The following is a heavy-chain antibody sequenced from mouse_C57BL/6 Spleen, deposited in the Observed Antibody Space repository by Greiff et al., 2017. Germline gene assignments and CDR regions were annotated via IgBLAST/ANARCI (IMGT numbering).Heavy chain of an antibody. V-gene: IGHV5-17*01. Sequence: EVMLVESGGGLVKPGGSLKLSCAASGFTFSDNGMHWVRQAPEKWLEWVAYISSGSSTIYYADTVKGRFTISRYNAKNPLFLQITSLRSEDTAINYCARKSYFDYWGRGTTRRGAS. J-gene: IGHJ2*01. CDR3: ARKSYFDY. CDR2: ISSGSSTI. CDR1: GFTFSDNG.